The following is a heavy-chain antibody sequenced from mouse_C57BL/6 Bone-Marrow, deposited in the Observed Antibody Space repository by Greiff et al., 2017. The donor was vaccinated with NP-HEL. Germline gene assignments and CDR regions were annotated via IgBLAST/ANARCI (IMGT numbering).Heavy chain of an antibody. V-gene: IGHV6-6*01. J-gene: IGHJ2*01. Sequence: VKLMESGGGLVQPGGSMKLSCAASGFTFSDAWMDWVRQSPEKGLEWVAEIRNKANNHATYYAESVKGRFTISRDDSKSSVYLQMNSLRAEDTGIYYCTRGLRRYYFDYWGQGTTFTVSS. CDR2: IRNKANNHAT. CDR1: GFTFSDAW. CDR3: TRGLRRYYFDY. D-gene: IGHD1-1*01.